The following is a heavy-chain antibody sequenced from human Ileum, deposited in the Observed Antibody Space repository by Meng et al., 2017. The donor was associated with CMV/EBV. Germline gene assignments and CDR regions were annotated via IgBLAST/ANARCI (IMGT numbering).Heavy chain of an antibody. V-gene: IGHV3-30*02. Sequence: GESLKISCAASGFTFSSYGMHWVRQAPGKGLEWVAFIRYDGSNKYYADSVKGRFTISRDNSKNTLYLQMNSLRAEDTAVYYCAKDTGGSYYPSSAFDIWGQGTMVTVSS. CDR2: IRYDGSNK. CDR1: GFTFSSYG. CDR3: AKDTGGSYYPSSAFDI. D-gene: IGHD1-26*01. J-gene: IGHJ3*02.